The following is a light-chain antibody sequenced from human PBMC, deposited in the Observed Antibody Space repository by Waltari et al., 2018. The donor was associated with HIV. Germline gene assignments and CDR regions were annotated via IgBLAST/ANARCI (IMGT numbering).Light chain of an antibody. J-gene: IGLJ1*01. CDR1: SSDIGGYNS. CDR3: SSYSRSSTLV. Sequence: QSALTQPASVSGSPGQSIPISCTGTSSDIGGYNSVSWYQQHPGNAPTLMIYAVNDRPSGISDRFSGSKSGNTASLTISGLQAEDEADYYCSSYSRSSTLVFGTGTKVTVL. V-gene: IGLV2-14*03. CDR2: AVN.